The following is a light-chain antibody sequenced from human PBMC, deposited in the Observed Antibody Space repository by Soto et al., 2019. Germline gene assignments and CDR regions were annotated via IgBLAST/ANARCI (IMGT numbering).Light chain of an antibody. CDR3: QQNKQWPPVT. CDR2: GAS. V-gene: IGKV3-15*01. Sequence: EVVMTQSPATVSVSPGEGVTLSCRASQTISNDLAWYQQKPGQAPRLLIYGASTRATGVPARFSGGGSGTEFTLPNSRLQSEDFAFYYCQQNKQWPPVTLGGGTKVEIK. CDR1: QTISND. J-gene: IGKJ4*01.